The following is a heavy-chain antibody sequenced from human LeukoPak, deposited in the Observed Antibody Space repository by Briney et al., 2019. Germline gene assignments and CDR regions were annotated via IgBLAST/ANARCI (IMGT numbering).Heavy chain of an antibody. CDR3: ARTQSGFDS. Sequence: SETLSLTCAVYGGSFSGYYWSWIRQPPGKGLEWIGEINHSGSTNYNPSLKSRVTISVDTSKNQFSLKLSSVTAADTAVYYCARTQSGFDSWGQGTLVTVSS. D-gene: IGHD6-19*01. J-gene: IGHJ5*01. V-gene: IGHV4-34*01. CDR1: GGSFSGYY. CDR2: INHSGST.